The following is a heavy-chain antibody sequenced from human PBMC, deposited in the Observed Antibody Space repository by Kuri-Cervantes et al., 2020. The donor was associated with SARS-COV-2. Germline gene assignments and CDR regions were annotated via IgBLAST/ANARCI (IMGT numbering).Heavy chain of an antibody. CDR2: IYPGDSGT. D-gene: IGHD2-2*01. CDR3: ATGLVVPAAMRDY. Sequence: GGSLRLSCRGSGYSFTSYWIGWVRQMPGKGLEWMGIIYPGDSGTRYSPSFQGQVTISADKSISTAYLQWSSLKASDTAMYYCATGLVVPAAMRDYWGQGTLVTV. J-gene: IGHJ4*02. V-gene: IGHV5-51*01. CDR1: GYSFTSYW.